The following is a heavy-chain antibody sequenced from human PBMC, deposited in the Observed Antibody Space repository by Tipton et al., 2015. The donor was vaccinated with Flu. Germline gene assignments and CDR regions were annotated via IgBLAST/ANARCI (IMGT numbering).Heavy chain of an antibody. CDR1: DGSVSRTGYH. V-gene: IGHV4-31*11. CDR2: ILYSGTT. D-gene: IGHD2-15*01. CDR3: ARGPVVEGPVTMARDPYNYHGMDV. Sequence: PGLVKPSQTLSLTCAVSDGSVSRTGYHWSWIRQHPGKGLEWIGYILYSGTTDYNPSLKSRVIMSLDTSRNQVSLRLTSVTVADTGIYYCARGPVVEGPVTMARDPYNYHGMDVWGQGTTVTVFS. J-gene: IGHJ6*02.